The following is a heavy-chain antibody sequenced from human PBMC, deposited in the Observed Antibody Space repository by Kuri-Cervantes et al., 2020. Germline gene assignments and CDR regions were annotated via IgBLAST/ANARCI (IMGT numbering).Heavy chain of an antibody. CDR2: INPSGGST. CDR1: GYTFTSYY. CDR3: ARDHPVGATGEYFQH. J-gene: IGHJ1*01. Sequence: ASVKVSCKASGYTFTSYYMHWVRQAPGQGLEWMGIINPSGGSTSYAQKFQGRVTMTRDTSTSTVYMELSSLRSEDTAAYYCARDHPVGATGEYFQHWGQGTLVTVSS. V-gene: IGHV1-46*01. D-gene: IGHD1-26*01.